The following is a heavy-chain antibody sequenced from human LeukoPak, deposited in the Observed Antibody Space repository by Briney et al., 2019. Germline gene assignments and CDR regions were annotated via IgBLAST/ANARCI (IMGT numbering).Heavy chain of an antibody. CDR2: IYYSGST. Sequence: PSETLSLTCTVSGGSIRSDFWSWIRQPPGKGLEWIGYIYYSGSTNYNPSLKSRVTISVDTSKNRFSLKLSSVTAADTAVYYCASIYTGIVAYWGQGTLVTVSS. D-gene: IGHD1-26*01. CDR3: ASIYTGIVAY. J-gene: IGHJ4*02. V-gene: IGHV4-59*01. CDR1: GGSIRSDF.